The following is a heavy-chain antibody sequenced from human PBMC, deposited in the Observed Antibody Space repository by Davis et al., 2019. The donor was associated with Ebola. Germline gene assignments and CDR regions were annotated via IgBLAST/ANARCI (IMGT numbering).Heavy chain of an antibody. Sequence: GESLKISCAASGFTFSDYYMSWIRQAPGKGLEWVSSISSSSSYIYYADSVKGRFTISRDNAKNSLYLQMNSLRAEDTAVYYCVRSYDFWSGYGMDVWGQGTTVTVSS. J-gene: IGHJ6*02. CDR2: ISSSSSYI. CDR3: VRSYDFWSGYGMDV. D-gene: IGHD3-3*01. V-gene: IGHV3-11*06. CDR1: GFTFSDYY.